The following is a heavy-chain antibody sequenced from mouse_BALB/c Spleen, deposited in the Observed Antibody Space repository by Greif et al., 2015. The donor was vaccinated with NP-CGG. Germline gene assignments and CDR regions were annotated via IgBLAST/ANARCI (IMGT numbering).Heavy chain of an antibody. D-gene: IGHD2-3*01. CDR3: ARQGEYDGYLDY. CDR1: GFTFSSYA. CDR2: ISSGGSYT. Sequence: EVMLVESGGGLVKPGGSLKLSCAASGFTFSSYAMSWVRQTPEKRLERVATISSGGSYTYYPDSVKGRFTISRDNAKNTLYLQMSSLRSEDTAMYYCARQGEYDGYLDYWGQGTTLTVSS. J-gene: IGHJ2*01. V-gene: IGHV5-9-1*01.